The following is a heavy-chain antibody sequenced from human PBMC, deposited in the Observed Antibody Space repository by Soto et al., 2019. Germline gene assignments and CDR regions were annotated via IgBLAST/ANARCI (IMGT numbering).Heavy chain of an antibody. CDR3: AKKVTIYAVDPADY. CDR2: ISASGDAT. D-gene: IGHD3-3*01. V-gene: IGHV3-23*01. J-gene: IGHJ4*02. CDR1: GFTFSDFG. Sequence: GGSLRLSCAASGFTFSDFGMSWVRQAPGKGLERVSVISASGDATYYAASVKGRFTLSRDNSKNTLYLQMNSLTVADTAVYYCAKKVTIYAVDPADYWGQGTQVTVSS.